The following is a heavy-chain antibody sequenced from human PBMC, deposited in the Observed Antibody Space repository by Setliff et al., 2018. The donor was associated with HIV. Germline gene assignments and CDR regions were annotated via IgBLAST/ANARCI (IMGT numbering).Heavy chain of an antibody. Sequence: ASVKVSCKASGYTFTGYYMHWVRQAPGQGLEWMGRINPNSGGTNYAQKFQGRVTITRDTSANTAYMELSSLRSEDTAVYYCARGSCSGCYLSDYWGLGTLVTVSS. V-gene: IGHV1-2*06. CDR1: GYTFTGYY. J-gene: IGHJ4*02. CDR2: INPNSGGT. D-gene: IGHD6-19*01. CDR3: ARGSCSGCYLSDY.